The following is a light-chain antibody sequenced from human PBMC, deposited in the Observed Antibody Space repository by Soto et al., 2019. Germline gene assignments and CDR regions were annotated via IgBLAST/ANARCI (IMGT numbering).Light chain of an antibody. CDR3: MQALRTQWT. J-gene: IGKJ1*01. V-gene: IGKV2-28*01. CDR2: LGS. CDR1: QSLLHTNGYHY. Sequence: DVVLTQSPLSLPVTPGEPASISCRSSQSLLHTNGYHYLAWYLQRPGQSPQLLIYLGSNRASGVPDRFSGSGSGTDFTLKISRVEAEDVGVYYCMQALRTQWTFGQGTKVDIK.